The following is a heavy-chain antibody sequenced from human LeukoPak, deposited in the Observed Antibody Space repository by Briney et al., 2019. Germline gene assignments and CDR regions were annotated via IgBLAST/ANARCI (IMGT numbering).Heavy chain of an antibody. J-gene: IGHJ4*02. D-gene: IGHD3-22*01. CDR3: ARAQGDYYDSSGYYVFDY. CDR1: GGIFSSYA. Sequence: ASVKVSCKASGGIFSSYAISWVRQAPGQGLEWRGGIIPIIGTANYAQKFQGRVTITADESTSTAYMELSSLRSEDTAVYYCARAQGDYYDSSGYYVFDYWGQGTLVTVSS. V-gene: IGHV1-69*13. CDR2: IIPIIGTA.